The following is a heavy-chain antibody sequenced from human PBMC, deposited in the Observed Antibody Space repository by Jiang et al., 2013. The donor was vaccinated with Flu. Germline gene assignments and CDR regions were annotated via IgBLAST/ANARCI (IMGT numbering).Heavy chain of an antibody. CDR3: ARGSRYSGIDY. CDR1: GGSISSYY. V-gene: IGHV4-59*01. D-gene: IGHD1-26*01. Sequence: GSGLVKPSETLSLTCTVSGGSISSYYWSWIRQPPGKGLEWIGYIYYSGSTNYNPSLKSRVTISVDTSKNQFSLKLSSVTAADTAVYYCARGSRYSGIDYWGQGTLVTVSS. CDR2: IYYSGST. J-gene: IGHJ4*02.